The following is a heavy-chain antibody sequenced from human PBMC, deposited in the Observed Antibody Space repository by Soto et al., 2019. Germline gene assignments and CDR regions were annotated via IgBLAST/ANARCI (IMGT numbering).Heavy chain of an antibody. J-gene: IGHJ6*03. CDR2: IYYSGST. CDR1: GGSISSSSYY. Sequence: SETLSLTCTVSGGSISSSSYYWCWIRHPPGKGLEWIGIIYYSGSTYYNPSLKSRVTISVDTSKNQFSLKLSSVTAADTAVYYCARQTGYCSGGSCYFSPGVYYYMDVWGKGTTVTVSS. CDR3: ARQTGYCSGGSCYFSPGVYYYMDV. V-gene: IGHV4-39*01. D-gene: IGHD2-15*01.